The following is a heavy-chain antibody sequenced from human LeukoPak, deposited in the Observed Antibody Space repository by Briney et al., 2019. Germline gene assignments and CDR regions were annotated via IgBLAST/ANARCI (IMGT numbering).Heavy chain of an antibody. CDR3: GSAMVRGNEFDY. CDR2: IIPIFGTA. CDR1: GGTFTTYA. D-gene: IGHD3-10*01. Sequence: SLKVSSTASGGTFTTYAISWVPQSPGHRVEWMGGIIPIFGTANYAQKFQGRVTITADESTSTAYKELSSLRSEDTAVYYRGSAMVRGNEFDYWGQGTLVTVSS. V-gene: IGHV1-69*01. J-gene: IGHJ4*02.